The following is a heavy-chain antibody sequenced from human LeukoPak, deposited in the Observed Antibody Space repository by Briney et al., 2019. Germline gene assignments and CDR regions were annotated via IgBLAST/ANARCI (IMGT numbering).Heavy chain of an antibody. Sequence: GRSLRLSCAASGFTFDDYAMHWVRHAPGKGLEWVSGISWNSGSIGYADSVKGRFTISRDNAKNSLYLQMNSLRAEDTALYYCAKDRDYDSSGANFDYWGQGTLVTVSS. V-gene: IGHV3-9*01. CDR3: AKDRDYDSSGANFDY. CDR1: GFTFDDYA. D-gene: IGHD3-22*01. J-gene: IGHJ4*02. CDR2: ISWNSGSI.